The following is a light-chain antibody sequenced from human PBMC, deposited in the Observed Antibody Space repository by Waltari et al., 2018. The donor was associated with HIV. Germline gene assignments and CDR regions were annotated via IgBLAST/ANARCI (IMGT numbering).Light chain of an antibody. CDR2: DTK. CDR1: SSNIGAGYD. Sequence: QSVLTQPPSVSGAPGQRVTIACPGGSSNIGAGYDVHRYRKFPGTAPNLLIYDTKKRPSGVPDRFSGSKSGTSASLAITGLQAEDEADYYCQSFDSSLSAVIFGGGTKLTVL. CDR3: QSFDSSLSAVI. V-gene: IGLV1-40*01. J-gene: IGLJ2*01.